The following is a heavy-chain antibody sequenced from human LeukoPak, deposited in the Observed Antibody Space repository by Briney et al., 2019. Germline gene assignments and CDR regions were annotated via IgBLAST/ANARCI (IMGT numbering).Heavy chain of an antibody. CDR1: GGSLTYYY. CDR2: IYYSGST. CDR3: ARGLATIT. V-gene: IGHV4-59*01. D-gene: IGHD5-24*01. Sequence: PSETLSLTCTVSGGSLTYYYWSWIRQPPGKGLEWIGYIYYSGSTNYNPSLKSRVTISVDTSKNQFSLKLSSVTAADTAVYYCARGLATITWGQGTLVTVSS. J-gene: IGHJ5*02.